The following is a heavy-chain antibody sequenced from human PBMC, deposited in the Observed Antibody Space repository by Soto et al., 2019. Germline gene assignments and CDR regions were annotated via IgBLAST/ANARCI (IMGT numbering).Heavy chain of an antibody. CDR3: ASRLRYCSGGSCYSHNYYYYGMDV. CDR1: GFTFSSYW. Sequence: GGSLRLSCAASGFTFSSYWIHWVRQAPGKGLVWVSRINSDGSSTSYADSVKGRFTISRDNAKNTLYLQMNSLRAEDTAVYYCASRLRYCSGGSCYSHNYYYYGMDVWGQGTTVTVSS. D-gene: IGHD2-15*01. J-gene: IGHJ6*02. V-gene: IGHV3-74*01. CDR2: INSDGSST.